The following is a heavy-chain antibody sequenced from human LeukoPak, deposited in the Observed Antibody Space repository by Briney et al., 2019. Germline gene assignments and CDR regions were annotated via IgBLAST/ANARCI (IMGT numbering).Heavy chain of an antibody. D-gene: IGHD3-10*01. CDR3: AREKNYYGWKLSYGMDV. V-gene: IGHV4-34*01. CDR2: INHSGST. Sequence: PSETLSLTCAVYGGSFSGYYWSWIRQPPGKGLEWIGEINHSGSTNYNPSLKSRVTISVDTSKNQFSLKLSSVTAADTAVYYCAREKNYYGWKLSYGMDVWGQGTTVTVSS. J-gene: IGHJ6*02. CDR1: GGSFSGYY.